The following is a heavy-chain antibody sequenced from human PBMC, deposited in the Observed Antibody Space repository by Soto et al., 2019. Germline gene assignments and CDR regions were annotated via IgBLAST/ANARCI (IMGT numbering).Heavy chain of an antibody. CDR2: FDAADGKT. Sequence: ASVKVSCKVSGYSLTELSIHWVRHTPGKGLEWMGGFDAADGKTINMQKFQGRFTMTEDPSAGTAYMELSSLRSEDTAVYYCATSVGTLWDFWGQGTLVTVSS. D-gene: IGHD6-13*01. J-gene: IGHJ4*02. V-gene: IGHV1-24*01. CDR1: GYSLTELS. CDR3: ATSVGTLWDF.